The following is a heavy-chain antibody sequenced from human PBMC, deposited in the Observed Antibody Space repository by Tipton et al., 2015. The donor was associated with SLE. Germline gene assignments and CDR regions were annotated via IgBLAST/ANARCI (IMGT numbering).Heavy chain of an antibody. CDR3: ARDLASYYGVDV. J-gene: IGHJ6*02. V-gene: IGHV4-34*01. D-gene: IGHD3-3*02. Sequence: LRLSCAVYGGSFSAYSWSWIRQPPGKGLEWIGEINHSGSTNYNPSLKSRVTISRDTSKNQFSLNLNSVTAADTAVYYCARDLASYYGVDVWGQGTTVTVSS. CDR2: INHSGST. CDR1: GGSFSAYS.